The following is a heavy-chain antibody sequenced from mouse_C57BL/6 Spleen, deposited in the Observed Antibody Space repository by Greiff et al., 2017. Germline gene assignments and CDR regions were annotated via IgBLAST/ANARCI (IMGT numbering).Heavy chain of an antibody. J-gene: IGHJ2*01. V-gene: IGHV5-17*01. CDR1: GFTFSDYG. CDR3: ARTGLYYFDY. D-gene: IGHD4-1*01. CDR2: ISSGSSTI. Sequence: EVNVVESGGGLVKPGGSLKLSCAASGFTFSDYGMHWVRQAPEKGLEWVAYISSGSSTIYYADTVKGRFTISRDNAKNTLFLQMTSLRSEDTAMYYCARTGLYYFDYWGQGTTLTVSS.